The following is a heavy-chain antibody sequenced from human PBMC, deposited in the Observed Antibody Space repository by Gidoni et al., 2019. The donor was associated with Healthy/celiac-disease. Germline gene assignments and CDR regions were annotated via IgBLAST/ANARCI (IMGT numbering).Heavy chain of an antibody. D-gene: IGHD6-19*01. CDR3: ARIRSGWYVDY. CDR1: GFSLSTTGMR. CDR2: IDWDDDK. J-gene: IGHJ4*02. V-gene: IGHV2-70*04. Sequence: QVTLKESGPALVKPTQTLTLTCTFSGFSLSTTGMRVSWIRPPPGKALEWLARIDWDDDKFYSTSLKTRLTISKDTSKNQVVLTVTNVDPVDTATYYCARIRSGWYVDYWGQGTLVTVSS.